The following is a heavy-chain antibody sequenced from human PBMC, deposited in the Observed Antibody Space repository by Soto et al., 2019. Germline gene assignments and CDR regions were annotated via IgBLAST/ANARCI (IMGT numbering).Heavy chain of an antibody. CDR3: ARDYCSSTSCWLKRPLFDP. CDR1: GFTFSSYA. CDR2: ISYDGSNK. D-gene: IGHD2-2*01. Sequence: GGSLRLSCAASGFTFSSYAMHWVRQAPGKGLEWVAVISYDGSNKYYADSVKGRFTISRDNSKNTLYLQMNSLRAEDTAVYYCARDYCSSTSCWLKRPLFDPWGQGTLVTVSS. J-gene: IGHJ5*02. V-gene: IGHV3-30-3*01.